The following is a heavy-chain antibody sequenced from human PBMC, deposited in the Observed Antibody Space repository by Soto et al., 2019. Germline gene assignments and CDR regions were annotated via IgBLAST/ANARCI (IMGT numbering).Heavy chain of an antibody. D-gene: IGHD3-22*01. CDR3: ARDTTRYDSSGYYPMDV. J-gene: IGHJ6*02. Sequence: GGSLRLSCAASGFTFSSYSMNWVRQAPGKGLEWVSYISSSSSTIYYADSVKGRFTISRDNAKNSLYLQMNSLRDEDTAVYYCARDTTRYDSSGYYPMDVWGQGTTVTVSS. CDR2: ISSSSSTI. V-gene: IGHV3-48*02. CDR1: GFTFSSYS.